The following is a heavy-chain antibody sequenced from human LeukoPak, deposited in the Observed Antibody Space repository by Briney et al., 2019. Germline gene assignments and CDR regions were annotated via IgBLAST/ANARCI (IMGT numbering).Heavy chain of an antibody. D-gene: IGHD2-8*01. CDR3: ARGYCTNGVCYLPWFDP. CDR1: GFTFSSYS. CDR2: ISSSSSYI. Sequence: GGSLRLSCAASGFTFSSYSMNWVRQAPGKGLEWFSSISSSSSYIYYADSVKGRFTISRDNAKNSLYLQTNSLRAEDTAVYYCARGYCTNGVCYLPWFDPWGQGTLVTVSS. V-gene: IGHV3-21*01. J-gene: IGHJ5*02.